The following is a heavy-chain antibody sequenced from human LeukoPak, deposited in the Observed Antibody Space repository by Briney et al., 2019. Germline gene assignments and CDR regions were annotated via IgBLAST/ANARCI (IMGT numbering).Heavy chain of an antibody. CDR3: ARDQWFGELRLDF. J-gene: IGHJ4*02. Sequence: PSETLSLTCTVSGHSISSGYYWGWIRQSPGKGLEWIGNIYHSGSTFYKSSLKSRVTISADTSKNQISLRLTSVSAADTAVYYCARDQWFGELRLDFWGKGILVTVSS. D-gene: IGHD3-10*01. CDR1: GHSISSGYY. V-gene: IGHV4-38-2*02. CDR2: IYHSGST.